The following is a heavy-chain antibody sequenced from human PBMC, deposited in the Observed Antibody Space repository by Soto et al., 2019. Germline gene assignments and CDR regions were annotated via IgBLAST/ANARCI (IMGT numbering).Heavy chain of an antibody. CDR1: GGSFSGHH. CDR3: ARTTYYFETSGYSPFDY. J-gene: IGHJ4*02. V-gene: IGHV4-34*01. Sequence: SETLSLTCVVSGGSFSGHHWSWIRQPPGKGLEWIGEINHSGRTNYNPSLKGRITMSVDTSKNQFSLKLRSMTAADTAVYYCARTTYYFETSGYSPFDYWGQGTPVTVSS. CDR2: INHSGRT. D-gene: IGHD3-22*01.